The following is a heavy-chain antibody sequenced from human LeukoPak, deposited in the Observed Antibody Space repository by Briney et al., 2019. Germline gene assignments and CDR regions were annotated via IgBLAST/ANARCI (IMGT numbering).Heavy chain of an antibody. D-gene: IGHD1-26*01. CDR1: GGSICSSNW. CDR3: ARRGSDPHFDI. Sequence: SETLSLTCAVSGGSICSSNWWSWVRQTPGKGLGWIGEIYHSGSTNYNPSLKSRVTISVDKSKNQFSLKLSSVTAADTAVYYCARRGSDPHFDIWGQGTMVTVSS. V-gene: IGHV4-4*02. J-gene: IGHJ3*02. CDR2: IYHSGST.